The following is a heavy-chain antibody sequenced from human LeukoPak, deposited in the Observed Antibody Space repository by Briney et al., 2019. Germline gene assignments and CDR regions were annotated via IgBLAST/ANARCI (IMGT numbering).Heavy chain of an antibody. CDR3: ARQKCTSTSCLTKNAFDI. D-gene: IGHD2-2*01. CDR1: GSISGYY. Sequence: SETLSLTCTVSGSISGYYWSWIRQPPGKGLEWIGYIYTSGSTNYNPSLESRVTISVDTSKNQFSLDLSSVTAADTAVHYCARQKCTSTSCLTKNAFDIRGQGTMVTVSS. J-gene: IGHJ3*02. CDR2: IYTSGST. V-gene: IGHV4-4*09.